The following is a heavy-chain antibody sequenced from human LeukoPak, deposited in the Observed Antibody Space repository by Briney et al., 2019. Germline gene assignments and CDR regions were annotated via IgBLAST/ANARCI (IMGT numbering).Heavy chain of an antibody. CDR1: GFTFRNYG. V-gene: IGHV3-30*02. J-gene: IGHJ6*03. Sequence: GGSLRLSCDASGFTFRNYGMHWVRQAPGKGLEWVAFVRFDGGNKYYADSVKGRFTISRDNSKNTLYLQMSGLRAEDTAAYYRAKDKELYNTIISYCYFMDVGGKGTTVTVSS. D-gene: IGHD1-1*01. CDR3: AKDKELYNTIISYCYFMDV. CDR2: VRFDGGNK.